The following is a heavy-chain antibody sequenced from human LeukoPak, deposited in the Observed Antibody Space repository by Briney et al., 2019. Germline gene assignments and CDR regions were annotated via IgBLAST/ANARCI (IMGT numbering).Heavy chain of an antibody. Sequence: ASVKVSCKASGYTFTTYYIHWLRQAPGQGLEWMGVIDPSDGSTTYGQDFQGRVTMTRDTSTSTVYMALSSLSSEDTAVYYCARGVSGYDFWSGYYERRNWFDPWGQGTLVTVSS. V-gene: IGHV1-46*01. J-gene: IGHJ5*02. CDR3: ARGVSGYDFWSGYYERRNWFDP. CDR1: GYTFTTYY. CDR2: IDPSDGST. D-gene: IGHD3-3*01.